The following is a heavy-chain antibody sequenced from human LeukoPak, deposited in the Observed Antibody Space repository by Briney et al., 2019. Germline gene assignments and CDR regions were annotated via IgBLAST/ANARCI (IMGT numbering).Heavy chain of an antibody. CDR1: GGSFSGYY. CDR2: INHSGST. V-gene: IGHV4-34*01. J-gene: IGHJ4*02. CDR3: ARWGSGYGDPEN. D-gene: IGHD4-17*01. Sequence: SETQSLTCAVYGGSFSGYYWSWIRQPPGKGLEWIGEINHSGSTNYNPSLKSRVTISVDTSKNQFSLKLSSVTAADTAVYYCARWGSGYGDPENWGQGTLVTVSS.